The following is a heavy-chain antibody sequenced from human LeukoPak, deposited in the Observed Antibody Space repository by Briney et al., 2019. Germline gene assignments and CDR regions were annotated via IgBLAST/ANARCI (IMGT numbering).Heavy chain of an antibody. V-gene: IGHV3-30-3*01. CDR3: ARDYSGATTLIASGY. J-gene: IGHJ4*02. CDR2: ISYDGSNK. D-gene: IGHD1-26*01. CDR1: GFTFSSYA. Sequence: PGGSLRLSCAASGFTFSSYAMHWVRQAPGKGLEWVAVISYDGSNKYYADSVKGRFTIPRDNSKNTLYLQMNSLRAEDTAVYYCARDYSGATTLIASGYWGQGTLVTVSS.